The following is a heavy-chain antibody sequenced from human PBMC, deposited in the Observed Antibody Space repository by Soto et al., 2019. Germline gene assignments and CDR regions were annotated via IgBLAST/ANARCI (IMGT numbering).Heavy chain of an antibody. CDR2: INWNGGST. J-gene: IGHJ4*02. V-gene: IGHV3-20*01. CDR3: ARGSPYSSSSYNFDY. CDR1: GFTFDDYG. Sequence: EVQLVESGGGVVWPGGSLRLSCAASGFTFDDYGMSWVRQAPGKGLEWVSGINWNGGSTGYADSVKGRFTISRDNAKNSLYLQMNSLRAEDTALYHCARGSPYSSSSYNFDYWGQGTLVTVSS. D-gene: IGHD6-6*01.